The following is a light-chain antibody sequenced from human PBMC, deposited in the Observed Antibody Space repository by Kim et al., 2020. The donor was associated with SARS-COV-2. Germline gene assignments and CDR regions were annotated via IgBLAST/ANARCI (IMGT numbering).Light chain of an antibody. Sequence: VSPGESATLSCRASQSVSSNLAWYQQKPGQAPRLLIYGASTRATGIPARFSGSGSGTEFTLTISSLQSEDFAVYYCQQYNNWLFTFGPGTKVDIK. V-gene: IGKV3-15*01. J-gene: IGKJ3*01. CDR2: GAS. CDR1: QSVSSN. CDR3: QQYNNWLFT.